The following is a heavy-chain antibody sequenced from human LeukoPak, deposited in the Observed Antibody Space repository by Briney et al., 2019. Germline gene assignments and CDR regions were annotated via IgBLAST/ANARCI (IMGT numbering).Heavy chain of an antibody. CDR1: GGSFSSYY. CDR2: IYYSGST. D-gene: IGHD3-9*01. J-gene: IGHJ4*02. CDR3: ARSKDILTGYCFDY. Sequence: SETLSLTCAVYGGSFSSYYWSWIRQPPGKGLEWIGYIYYSGSTKYNPSLKSRVTISVDTSKKQFSLKLSSVTAADTAVYYCARSKDILTGYCFDYWGQGTLVTVSS. V-gene: IGHV4-59*01.